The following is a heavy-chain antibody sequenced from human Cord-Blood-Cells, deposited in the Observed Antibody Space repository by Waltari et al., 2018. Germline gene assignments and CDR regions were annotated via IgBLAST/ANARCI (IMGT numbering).Heavy chain of an antibody. J-gene: IGHJ4*02. CDR3: ASVFFDWLLCY. CDR1: GFTFSRCW. V-gene: IGHV3-7*01. Sequence: EVQLVESGGGLVQPGGSLRLSCAASGFTFSRCWMSWVRQAPGKGLGGVANIKQEGSEKYYVDSVKGRFTISRDNAKNSLYLQMNSLRAEDTAVYYCASVFFDWLLCYWGQGTLVTVSS. D-gene: IGHD3-9*01. CDR2: IKQEGSEK.